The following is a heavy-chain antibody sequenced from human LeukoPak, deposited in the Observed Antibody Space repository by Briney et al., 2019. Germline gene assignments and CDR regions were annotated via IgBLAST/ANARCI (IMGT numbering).Heavy chain of an antibody. J-gene: IGHJ4*02. CDR2: VKYDGSEK. Sequence: GGSLRLSCAASGFTFNDYWMNWVRQAPGKGLEWVANVKYDGSEKYYVDSVKGRFTISRDNAKNSLYLQMNSLRAEDTAVYYCARGRHFGSGTHYMAFYSDSWGQGTLVTVSS. CDR1: GFTFNDYW. V-gene: IGHV3-7*04. CDR3: ARGRHFGSGTHYMAFYSDS. D-gene: IGHD3-10*01.